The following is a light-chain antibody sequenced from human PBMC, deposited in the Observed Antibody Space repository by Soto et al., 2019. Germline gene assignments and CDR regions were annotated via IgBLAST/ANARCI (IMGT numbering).Light chain of an antibody. J-gene: IGKJ2*01. V-gene: IGKV1-5*03. CDR1: PIIDSG. Sequence: TKMTHFPSPLSASEGNRVTFTCRAGPIIDSGLAWYQQKPGKAPTLLFYRASSLESGVPSRFSGSGSGTEFTLTISSLQPDDFPTYYCQQYKTYTYTFAQGTKLEIK. CDR2: RAS. CDR3: QQYKTYTYT.